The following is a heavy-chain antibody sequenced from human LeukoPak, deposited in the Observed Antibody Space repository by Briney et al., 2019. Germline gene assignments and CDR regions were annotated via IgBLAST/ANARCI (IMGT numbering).Heavy chain of an antibody. CDR1: GFTFSDYF. D-gene: IGHD1-1*01. CDR2: IWYDGSKN. V-gene: IGHV3-33*08. CDR3: GRYISGTIDY. Sequence: PGGSLRLSCAASGFTFSDYFMSWIRQAPGKGLDWVAIIWYDGSKNNYADSVQGRFTISRDNSKNTVFLQLDYLRVEDTAVYYCGRYISGTIDYWGQGTPVTVSS. J-gene: IGHJ4*02.